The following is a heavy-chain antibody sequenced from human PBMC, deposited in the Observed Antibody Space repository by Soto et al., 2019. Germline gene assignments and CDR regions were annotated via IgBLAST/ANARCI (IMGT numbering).Heavy chain of an antibody. V-gene: IGHV1-69*02. J-gene: IGHJ4*02. D-gene: IGHD2-15*01. CDR3: AKGDRGYCSGGSCYLGDY. CDR2: IIPVLGVE. Sequence: GASVKVSCKASGGSFSSYIVSWVRQAPGQGLEWMGRIIPVLGVEYYAQKFQGRVTITADKSTSTAYMELSSLRSEDTAIYYCAKGDRGYCSGGSCYLGDYWGQGALVTVSS. CDR1: GGSFSSYI.